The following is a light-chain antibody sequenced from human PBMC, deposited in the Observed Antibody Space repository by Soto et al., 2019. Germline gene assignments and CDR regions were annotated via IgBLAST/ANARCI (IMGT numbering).Light chain of an antibody. CDR2: GNS. V-gene: IGLV1-40*01. CDR3: QSYDSSLSGSGV. Sequence: QSVLTQPPSVSGAPGQRVTLSCTGRSSNIGAGYDVHWYPQLPGTAPKLLIYGNSNLPSGVPDRFSGSKSGTSASLAITGLQAEDEADYYCQSYDSSLSGSGVFGGGTKLTVL. J-gene: IGLJ3*02. CDR1: SSNIGAGYD.